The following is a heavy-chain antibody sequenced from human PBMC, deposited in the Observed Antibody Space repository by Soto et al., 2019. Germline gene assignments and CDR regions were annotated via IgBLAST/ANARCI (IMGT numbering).Heavy chain of an antibody. CDR3: EREVAAAGGLWDGNGMDV. CDR2: IYYSGST. Sequence: QVQLQESGPGLVKPSETLSLTCTVSGGSISSYYWSWIRQPPGKGLEWIGYIYYSGSTNYNPSLQSRVAISVDTSKNPFALKLSSVTAADTAVYYCEREVAAAGGLWDGNGMDVWGQGTTVTVSS. J-gene: IGHJ6*02. CDR1: GGSISSYY. V-gene: IGHV4-59*01. D-gene: IGHD6-13*01.